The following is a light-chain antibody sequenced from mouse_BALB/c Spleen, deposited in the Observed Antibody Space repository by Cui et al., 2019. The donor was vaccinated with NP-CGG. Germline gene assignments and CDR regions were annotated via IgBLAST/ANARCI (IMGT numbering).Light chain of an antibody. CDR1: TGAVTTNSY. CDR2: GTN. J-gene: IGLJ1*01. CDR3: ALCYSNHWV. V-gene: IGLV1*01. Sequence: QAVVTQESTLTTSPGETVTLTCRSSTGAVTTNSYANWVQEKPDHLFTGLIGGTNNRAPGVPAKFSGSLIGDKAALTITGAQTEDETIYFCALCYSNHWVFGGGTKLTVL.